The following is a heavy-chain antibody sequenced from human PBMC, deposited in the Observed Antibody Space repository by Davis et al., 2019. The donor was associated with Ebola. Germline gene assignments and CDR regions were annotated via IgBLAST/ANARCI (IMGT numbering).Heavy chain of an antibody. CDR3: ARVPTVYTWNYGGYFDY. V-gene: IGHV3-30*04. CDR2: IAYDGSDK. J-gene: IGHJ4*02. D-gene: IGHD1-7*01. CDR1: GFTFSSYV. Sequence: PGGSLRLSCEASGFTFSSYVMYWVRQAPGKGLEWVALIAYDGSDKYYTDSVKGRFTISRDNSKNTLYLQMNSLKSEDTAVYFCARVPTVYTWNYGGYFDYWGQGTLVTVSS.